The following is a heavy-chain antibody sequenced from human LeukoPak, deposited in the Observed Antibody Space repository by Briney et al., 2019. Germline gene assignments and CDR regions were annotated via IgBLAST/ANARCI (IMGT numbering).Heavy chain of an antibody. D-gene: IGHD5-18*01. J-gene: IGHJ4*02. V-gene: IGHV1-2*06. CDR3: ARDPSDGYSYGSGFDY. CDR2: INPNSGGT. CDR1: GYTFTGYY. Sequence: ASVTVSCTASGYTFTGYYMHWVRQAPGQGLEWMGRINPNSGGTNYAQKFQGRVTMTRDTSISTAYMELSRLRSDDTAVYYCARDPSDGYSYGSGFDYWGQGTLVTVSS.